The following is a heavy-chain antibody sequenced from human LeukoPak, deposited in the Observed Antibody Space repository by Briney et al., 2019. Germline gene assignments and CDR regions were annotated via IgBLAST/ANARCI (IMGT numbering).Heavy chain of an antibody. D-gene: IGHD1-1*01. V-gene: IGHV1-58*01. CDR1: GFTFTSSA. J-gene: IGHJ4*02. CDR2: IVVGSGNT. Sequence: SVKVSCKASGFTFTSSAVQWVRQARGQGLEWIGWIVVGSGNTNYAQKFQERVTINRDMSTSTAYMELSSLRSEDTAVYYCATDDVTSGTKTALGYWGQGTLVT. CDR3: ATDDVTSGTKTALGY.